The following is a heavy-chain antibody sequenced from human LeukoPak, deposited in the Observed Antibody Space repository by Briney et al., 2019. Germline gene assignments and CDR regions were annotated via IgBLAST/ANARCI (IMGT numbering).Heavy chain of an antibody. J-gene: IGHJ6*02. Sequence: GGSPRLSCAASGFTFSDYYMSWIRQAPGKGLEWVSYISSSGSTIYYADSVKGRFTISRDNAKNSLYLQMNSLRAEDTAVYYCARAPRGYDFWSGYYKNYYYYGMDVWGQGTTVTVSS. V-gene: IGHV3-11*01. CDR2: ISSSGSTI. CDR1: GFTFSDYY. CDR3: ARAPRGYDFWSGYYKNYYYYGMDV. D-gene: IGHD3-3*01.